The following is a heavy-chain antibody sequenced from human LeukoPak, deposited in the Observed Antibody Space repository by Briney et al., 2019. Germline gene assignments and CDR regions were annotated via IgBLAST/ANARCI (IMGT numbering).Heavy chain of an antibody. CDR3: ARARPLYNTSGYYLYAAFDI. CDR1: GFIFSDYY. V-gene: IGHV3-11*01. CDR2: ISTSGSTI. D-gene: IGHD3-22*01. Sequence: PGGSLRLSCAASGFIFSDYYMSWIRQAPGKGLEWVSYISTSGSTITYADSVRGRSTFSRDNAKNSLYLQMNSLSAADTAVYYCARARPLYNTSGYYLYAAFDIWGQGTKVTVSS. J-gene: IGHJ3*02.